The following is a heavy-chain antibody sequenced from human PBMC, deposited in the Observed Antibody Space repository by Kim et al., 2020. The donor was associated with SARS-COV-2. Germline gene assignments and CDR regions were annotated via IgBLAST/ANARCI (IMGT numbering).Heavy chain of an antibody. D-gene: IGHD6-13*01. V-gene: IGHV4-34*01. Sequence: SETLSLTCAVYGGSFSGYYWSWIRQPPGKGLEWIGEINHSGSTNYNPSLKSRVTISVDTSKNQFSLKLSSVTAADTAVYYCARGESVIAAAGLDYWGQGTLVTVSS. CDR2: INHSGST. J-gene: IGHJ4*02. CDR1: GGSFSGYY. CDR3: ARGESVIAAAGLDY.